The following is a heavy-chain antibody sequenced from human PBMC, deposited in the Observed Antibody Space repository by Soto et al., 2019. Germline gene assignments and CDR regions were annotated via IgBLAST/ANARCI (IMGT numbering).Heavy chain of an antibody. Sequence: GGSLRLSCAASGFTFSSYAMHWVRQAPGKGLEWVAVISYDGSNKYYADSVKGRFTISRDNSKNTLYLQMNSLRAEDTAVYYCARTRHSSGFLYYYYYYGMDVWGQGTTVTVSS. CDR1: GFTFSSYA. J-gene: IGHJ6*02. V-gene: IGHV3-30-3*01. CDR3: ARTRHSSGFLYYYYYYGMDV. CDR2: ISYDGSNK. D-gene: IGHD6-19*01.